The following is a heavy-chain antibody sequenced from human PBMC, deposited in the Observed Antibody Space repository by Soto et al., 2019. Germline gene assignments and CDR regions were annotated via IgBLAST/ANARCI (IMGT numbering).Heavy chain of an antibody. CDR1: GYSFAAYW. CDR2: IDPSDSQT. Sequence: GESLKISCKGSGYSFAAYWLTCVRPKPADELAWMGRIDPSDSQTYYSPSFRGHVTISATKSITTVFLQWSSLRASDTAMYYCARQIYDSDTGPNFQYYFDSWGQGTPVTVSS. J-gene: IGHJ4*02. D-gene: IGHD3-22*01. V-gene: IGHV5-10-1*01. CDR3: ARQIYDSDTGPNFQYYFDS.